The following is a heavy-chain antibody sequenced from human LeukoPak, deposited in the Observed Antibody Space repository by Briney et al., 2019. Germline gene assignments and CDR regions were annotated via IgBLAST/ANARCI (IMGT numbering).Heavy chain of an antibody. CDR1: GFTFSSYA. CDR2: ISGSDGST. V-gene: IGHV3-23*01. J-gene: IGHJ4*02. Sequence: GGSLRLSCAASGFTFSSYAMSWVRQAPGKGLEWVSAISGSDGSTYYADSVKGRFTISRDNSKNTLYLQMNSLRAEDAAVYYCAKIPYIYYDSSGYVDYWGQGTLVTVSS. CDR3: AKIPYIYYDSSGYVDY. D-gene: IGHD3-22*01.